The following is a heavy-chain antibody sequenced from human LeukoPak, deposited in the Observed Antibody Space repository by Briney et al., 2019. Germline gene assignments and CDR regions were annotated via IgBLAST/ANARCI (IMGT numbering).Heavy chain of an antibody. D-gene: IGHD4-17*01. CDR1: GFTFSSYD. Sequence: PAGSLRLSCAASGFTFSSYDMSWVRQAPGKGLEWVSAISNSGGSTYYADSVKGRFTISTDNSKNTLYLQMNSLRAEDTAVYYCAKDLSYGDPVIWGKGKMVTVSS. CDR2: ISNSGGST. CDR3: AKDLSYGDPVI. J-gene: IGHJ3*02. V-gene: IGHV3-23*01.